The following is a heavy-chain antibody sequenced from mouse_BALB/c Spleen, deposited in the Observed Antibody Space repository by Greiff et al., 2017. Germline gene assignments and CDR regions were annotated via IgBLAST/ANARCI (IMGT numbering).Heavy chain of an antibody. V-gene: IGHV1-7*01. Sequence: QVQLQQSGAELAKPGASVKMSCKASGYTFTSYWMHWVKQRPGQGLEWIGYINPSTGYTEYNQKFKDKATLTADKSSSTAYMQLSSLTSEDSAVYYCARLDDGYPYWYFDVWGAGTTVTVSS. CDR2: INPSTGYT. J-gene: IGHJ1*01. CDR1: GYTFTSYW. CDR3: ARLDDGYPYWYFDV. D-gene: IGHD2-3*01.